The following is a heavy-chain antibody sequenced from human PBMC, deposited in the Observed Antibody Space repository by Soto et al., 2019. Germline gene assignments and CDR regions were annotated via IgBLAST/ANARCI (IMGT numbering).Heavy chain of an antibody. V-gene: IGHV4-59*08. CDR1: GGYISSYY. CDR3: ARQAPHSSGWFWFDP. CDR2: IYYSGST. Sequence: SETLSLTCAVSGGYISSYYWSWIRQPPGKGLEWIGYIYYSGSTSYNPSLRSRVTISVDTSKNQFSLKLSSVTAADTAVYYCARQAPHSSGWFWFDPWGQGTLVTVSS. D-gene: IGHD6-19*01. J-gene: IGHJ5*02.